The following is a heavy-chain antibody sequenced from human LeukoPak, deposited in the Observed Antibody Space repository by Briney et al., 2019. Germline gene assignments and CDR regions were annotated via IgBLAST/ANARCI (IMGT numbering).Heavy chain of an antibody. J-gene: IGHJ4*02. Sequence: PGGSLRLSCAASGFTFSSYAMSWVRQAPGKGLEWVSAIRGSGGSTYYADSVKGRFTISRDNSKNTLYLQMNSLRAEDTAVYYCAKVGETYYDFWSGYYVYWGQGTLVTVSS. CDR1: GFTFSSYA. CDR3: AKVGETYYDFWSGYYVY. CDR2: IRGSGGST. V-gene: IGHV3-23*01. D-gene: IGHD3-3*01.